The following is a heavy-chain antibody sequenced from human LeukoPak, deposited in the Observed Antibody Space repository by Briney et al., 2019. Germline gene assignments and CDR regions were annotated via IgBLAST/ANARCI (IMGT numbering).Heavy chain of an antibody. CDR1: GFTFDDYA. CDR3: AKGSGYYDSSGYPGYFDY. J-gene: IGHJ4*02. V-gene: IGHV3-9*01. CDR2: ISWNSGSI. D-gene: IGHD3-22*01. Sequence: GRSLRLSCAASGFTFDDYAMHWVRQAPGKGLEWVSGISWNSGSIGYADSVKGRFTISRDNAKNSLYLQMNSLRAEDTALYYCAKGSGYYDSSGYPGYFDYWGQGTLVTVSS.